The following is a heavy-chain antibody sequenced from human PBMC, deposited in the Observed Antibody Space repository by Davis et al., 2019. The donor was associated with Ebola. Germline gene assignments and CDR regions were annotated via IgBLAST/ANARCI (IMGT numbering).Heavy chain of an antibody. J-gene: IGHJ6*02. D-gene: IGHD3-3*01. CDR1: GGTFSSYA. CDR3: ARGKRITIFGVAQRDKLDGMDV. V-gene: IGHV1-69*13. CDR2: IIPIFGTA. Sequence: SVKVSCKASGGTFSSYAISWVRQAPGQGLEWMGGIIPIFGTANYAQKFQGRVTITADESTSTAYMELSSLRSEDTAVYYCARGKRITIFGVAQRDKLDGMDVWGQGTTVTVSS.